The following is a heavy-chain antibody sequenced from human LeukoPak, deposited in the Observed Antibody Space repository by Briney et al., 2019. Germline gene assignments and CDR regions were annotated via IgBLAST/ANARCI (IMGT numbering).Heavy chain of an antibody. J-gene: IGHJ4*02. CDR3: ARGSIVAPSGY. CDR1: GDVFNNFA. V-gene: IGHV1-18*01. D-gene: IGHD6-6*01. Sequence: ASVKVSCKASGDVFNNFAFSWVRQAPGQGLEWMGWISAYNGNTNYAQKLQGRVTMTTDTSTSTAYMELRSLRSDDTAVYYCARGSIVAPSGYWGQGTLVTVSS. CDR2: ISAYNGNT.